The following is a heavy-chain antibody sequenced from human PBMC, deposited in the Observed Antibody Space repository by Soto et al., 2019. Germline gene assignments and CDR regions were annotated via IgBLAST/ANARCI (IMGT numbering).Heavy chain of an antibody. CDR2: IIPIFGTT. CDR1: GGTFSSNG. V-gene: IGHV1-69*13. J-gene: IGHJ4*02. Sequence: GASVKVSCKASGGTFSSNGISWVRQAPGQGLEWMGVIIPIFGTTNYAQQFQGRVTITADESTGTAYMELSSLRSEDTAVYYCAREDRVRTAMDLNYFDSWGQGTLVTVSS. D-gene: IGHD5-18*01. CDR3: AREDRVRTAMDLNYFDS.